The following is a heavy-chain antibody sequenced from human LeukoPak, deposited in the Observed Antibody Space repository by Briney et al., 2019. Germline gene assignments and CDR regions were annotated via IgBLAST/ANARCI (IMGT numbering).Heavy chain of an antibody. Sequence: PSETLSLTCAVYGGAFSGYYWSWIRQSPGKALEWIGTIYYSGSTYYNPSLKSRVTISVDTSKNQFSLKLSSVTAADTAVYYCAGGYSSGWCYYWGQGTLVTVSS. CDR3: AGGYSSGWCYY. J-gene: IGHJ4*02. D-gene: IGHD6-19*01. CDR2: IYYSGST. CDR1: GGAFSGYY. V-gene: IGHV4-34*01.